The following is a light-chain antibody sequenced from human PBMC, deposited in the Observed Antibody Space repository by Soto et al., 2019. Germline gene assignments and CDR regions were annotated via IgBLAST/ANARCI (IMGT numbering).Light chain of an antibody. J-gene: IGKJ3*01. CDR1: QGIRND. Sequence: AIQMTQSPSSLSASVGDRVTITCRASQGIRNDLDWLQQKPGKAPKLLIYAASNLQSGVPARFSGSGSVTDFTLTISSLQPEDFATYYCLQKYFYPFTFGPGTKVDIK. V-gene: IGKV1-6*01. CDR2: AAS. CDR3: LQKYFYPFT.